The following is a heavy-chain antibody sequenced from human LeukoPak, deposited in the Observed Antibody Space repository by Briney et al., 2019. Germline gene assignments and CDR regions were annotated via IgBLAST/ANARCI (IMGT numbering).Heavy chain of an antibody. CDR1: GFTVSSSY. CDR2: IYSGGLT. Sequence: GGSLRLSCAASGFTVSSSYMSWVRQAPGKGLEWVSFIYSGGLTYYADSVKGRFTISRDSSKNTLYVQMNRLRAEDTAVYYCARGSAAEEYGDYMCFDSWGQGTLVTVSS. CDR3: ARGSAAEEYGDYMCFDS. V-gene: IGHV3-66*01. D-gene: IGHD4-17*01. J-gene: IGHJ4*02.